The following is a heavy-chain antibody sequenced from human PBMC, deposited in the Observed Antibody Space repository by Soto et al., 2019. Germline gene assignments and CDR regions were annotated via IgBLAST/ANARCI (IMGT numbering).Heavy chain of an antibody. D-gene: IGHD5-12*01. V-gene: IGHV1-69*13. CDR3: ARDKDRLQLGGNYYYILDV. J-gene: IGHJ6*02. Sequence: SVKVSCKASGGTFSNSAVSWVRQAPGQGLEWLGGNMPIFHTPDYAQKFQDRLTITADESTNTAYMELSGLRSDDTAVYYCARDKDRLQLGGNYYYILDVWGQGTTVTVSS. CDR2: NMPIFHTP. CDR1: GGTFSNSA.